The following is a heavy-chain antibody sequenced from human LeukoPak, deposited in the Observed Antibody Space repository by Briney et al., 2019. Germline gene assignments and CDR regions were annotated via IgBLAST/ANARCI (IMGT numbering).Heavy chain of an antibody. J-gene: IGHJ4*02. V-gene: IGHV4-4*02. CDR1: GGSISSSNW. D-gene: IGHD3-22*01. CDR3: ARQTYYYDSSGSPGDY. CDR2: IYHSGST. Sequence: PSETLSLTCAVSGGSISSSNWWSWVRQPPGKGLEWIGEIYHSGSTNYNPSLKSRVTISVDTSKNQFSLKLSSVTAADTAVYYCARQTYYYDSSGSPGDYWGQGTLVTVSS.